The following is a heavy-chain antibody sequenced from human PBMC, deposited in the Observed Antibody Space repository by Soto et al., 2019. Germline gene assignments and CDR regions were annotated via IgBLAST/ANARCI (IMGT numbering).Heavy chain of an antibody. J-gene: IGHJ5*02. CDR1: GFTFSSYG. CDR3: ARGSPTS. CDR2: ISSNSSYT. D-gene: IGHD3-16*01. V-gene: IGHV3-21*05. Sequence: PGGSLRLSCAASGFTFSSYGMHWFRQAPGKGLEWVSYISSNSSYTYYADSVKGRFTISRDNAKNSLYLQMNSLRAEDTAVYYCARGSPTSWGQGTLVTVSS.